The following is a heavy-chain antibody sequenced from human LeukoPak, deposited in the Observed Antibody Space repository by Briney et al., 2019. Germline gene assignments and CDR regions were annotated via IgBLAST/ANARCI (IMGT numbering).Heavy chain of an antibody. Sequence: ASVKVSCKASGYTFTSYGISWVRQAPGQGLEWMGWISAYNGNTNYAQKLQGRVTMTTDTSTSTAYMELRSLRSDDTAVYCCARDPISGSYHRGWFDPWGQGTLVTVSS. J-gene: IGHJ5*02. D-gene: IGHD1-26*01. V-gene: IGHV1-18*01. CDR3: ARDPISGSYHRGWFDP. CDR2: ISAYNGNT. CDR1: GYTFTSYG.